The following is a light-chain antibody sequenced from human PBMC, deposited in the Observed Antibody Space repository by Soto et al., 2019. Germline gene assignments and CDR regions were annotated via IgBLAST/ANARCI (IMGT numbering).Light chain of an antibody. CDR1: SGSIASNY. Sequence: NFMLTQPHSVSESPGKTVTISCTRSSGSIASNYVQWYQQRPGSAPTTVIYEDNQRPSGVPDRFSGSIDRSSNSASRTISGLKTEDEADYYCQYYDSSNVVFGGGTQLTVL. V-gene: IGLV6-57*04. CDR2: EDN. CDR3: QYYDSSNVV. J-gene: IGLJ2*01.